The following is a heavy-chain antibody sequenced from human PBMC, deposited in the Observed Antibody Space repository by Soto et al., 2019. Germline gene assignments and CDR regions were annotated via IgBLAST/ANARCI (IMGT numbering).Heavy chain of an antibody. CDR2: ISGSGGST. Sequence: GGSLRLSCAASGFTFSSYAMSWVRQAPGKGLEWVSAISGSGGSTYYADSVKGRFTVSRDNSENTLYLQMNSLRAEDTAVYYCAKDSWLEPQLDAFDIWGQGTMVTVSS. J-gene: IGHJ3*02. V-gene: IGHV3-23*01. CDR3: AKDSWLEPQLDAFDI. CDR1: GFTFSSYA. D-gene: IGHD1-1*01.